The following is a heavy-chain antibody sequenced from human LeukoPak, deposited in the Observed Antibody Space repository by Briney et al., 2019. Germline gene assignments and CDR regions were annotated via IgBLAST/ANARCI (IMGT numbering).Heavy chain of an antibody. J-gene: IGHJ3*02. D-gene: IGHD4-17*01. Sequence: ATVKVSCKASGYTFTSYDINWVRQATGQGLEWMGWMNPNSGNTGYAQKFQGRVTMTRNTSISTAYMELSSLRSEDTAVYYCATGWGEYIEGAFDIWGQGTKVTVSS. CDR3: ATGWGEYIEGAFDI. V-gene: IGHV1-8*01. CDR1: GYTFTSYD. CDR2: MNPNSGNT.